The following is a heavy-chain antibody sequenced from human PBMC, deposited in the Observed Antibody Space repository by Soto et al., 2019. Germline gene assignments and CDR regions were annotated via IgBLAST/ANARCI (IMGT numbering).Heavy chain of an antibody. CDR2: IDPSDSYT. Sequence: PGESLKISCKGSGYSFTSYWISWVRQMPGKGLEWMGRIDPSDSYTNYSPSFQGHVTISADKSISTAYLQWSSLKASDTAMYYCARYPNPYSSSAQMGDWNYYAMDVWGQGTTVTVSS. D-gene: IGHD6-6*01. CDR3: ARYPNPYSSSAQMGDWNYYAMDV. V-gene: IGHV5-10-1*01. J-gene: IGHJ6*02. CDR1: GYSFTSYW.